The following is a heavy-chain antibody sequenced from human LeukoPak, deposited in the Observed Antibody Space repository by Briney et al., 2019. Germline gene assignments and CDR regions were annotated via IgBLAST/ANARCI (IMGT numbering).Heavy chain of an antibody. CDR1: GFTFSSYW. J-gene: IGHJ6*03. V-gene: IGHV3-7*01. CDR3: AKDRCSNGIGCLYYYMDV. D-gene: IGHD2-8*01. Sequence: GGSLRLSCAASGFTFSSYWMSWVRQAPGKGLEWVANIKQDGGEIYYVDSVKGRFTISRDNAKNSQSLQMNSLRAEDTAVYYCAKDRCSNGIGCLYYYMDVWGKGTTVTISS. CDR2: IKQDGGEI.